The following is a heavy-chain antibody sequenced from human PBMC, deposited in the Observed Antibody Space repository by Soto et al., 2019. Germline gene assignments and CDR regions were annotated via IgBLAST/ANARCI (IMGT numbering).Heavy chain of an antibody. D-gene: IGHD2-2*01. CDR2: IIPIFGTA. CDR1: GGTFSSYA. J-gene: IGHJ6*02. Sequence: SVKVSCKASGGTFSSYAISWVRQAPGQGLEWMGGIIPIFGTANYAQKFQGRVTITADESTSTAYMELSSLRSEDTAVYYCARGVLYCCSTSCYERDYYYYGMDVWGQGTTVTVSS. CDR3: ARGVLYCCSTSCYERDYYYYGMDV. V-gene: IGHV1-69*13.